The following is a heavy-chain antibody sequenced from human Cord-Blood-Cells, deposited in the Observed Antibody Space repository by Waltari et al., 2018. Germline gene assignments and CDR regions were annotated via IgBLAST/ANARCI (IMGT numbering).Heavy chain of an antibody. V-gene: IGHV4-34*05. D-gene: IGHD6-19*01. CDR3: ARLGRKRYSSVWYWFDP. CDR1: GRSFSGYY. J-gene: IGHJ5*02. CDR2: INQSGST. Sequence: QVQLQQWGAGLLKPSETLSLTCAVYGRSFSGYYWCWNRQPQGKGLEWIGEINQSGSTTNLPCLQSPVTMSVDTSKNQCSLELSSVTAADTSVYYCARLGRKRYSSVWYWFDPWGQGTLVTVSS.